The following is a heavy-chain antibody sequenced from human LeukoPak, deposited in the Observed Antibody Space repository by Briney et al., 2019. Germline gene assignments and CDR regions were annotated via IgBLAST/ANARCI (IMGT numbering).Heavy chain of an antibody. CDR1: GFTFSSYG. CDR3: AKGTENNWNVLDY. CDR2: ISYDGSNK. Sequence: GRSLRLSCAASGFTFSSYGMHWVRQAPGKGLEWVAVISYDGSNKYYADSVKGRFTISRDNSKNTLYLQMNSLRAEDTAVYYCAKGTENNWNVLDYWGQGTLVTVSS. D-gene: IGHD1-20*01. V-gene: IGHV3-30*18. J-gene: IGHJ4*02.